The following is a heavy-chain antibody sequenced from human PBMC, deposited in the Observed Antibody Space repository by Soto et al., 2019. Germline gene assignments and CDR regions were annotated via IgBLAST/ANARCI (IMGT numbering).Heavy chain of an antibody. V-gene: IGHV1-18*01. CDR3: ARDKWVTMASFDP. D-gene: IGHD4-17*01. Sequence: ASVKVSCKASGYTFTSYGISWVRQAPGQGLEWMGWISAYNGNTNYAQKLQGRVTMTTDTSTSTAYMELSSLRSEDTAVYYCARDKWVTMASFDPWGQGTMVIVSS. J-gene: IGHJ5*02. CDR1: GYTFTSYG. CDR2: ISAYNGNT.